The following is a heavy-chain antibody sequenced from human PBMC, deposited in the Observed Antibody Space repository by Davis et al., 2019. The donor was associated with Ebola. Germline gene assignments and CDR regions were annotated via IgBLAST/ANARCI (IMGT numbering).Heavy chain of an antibody. Sequence: SVKVSCKASGGTFSSYAISWVRQAPGQGLEWMGRIIPILGIANYAQKFQGRVTITADKSTSTAYMELSSLRSEDTAVYYCARGGDGEVTAIMAYWGQGTLVTVSS. CDR3: ARGGDGEVTAIMAY. CDR2: IIPILGIA. CDR1: GGTFSSYA. D-gene: IGHD2-21*02. J-gene: IGHJ4*02. V-gene: IGHV1-69*04.